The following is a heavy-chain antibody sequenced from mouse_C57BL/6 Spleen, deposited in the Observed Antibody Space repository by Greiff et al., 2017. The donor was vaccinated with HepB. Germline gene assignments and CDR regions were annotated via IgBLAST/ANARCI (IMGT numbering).Heavy chain of an antibody. Sequence: EVKLMESGPGLVKPSQSLSLTCSVTGYSITSGYYWNWIRQFPGNKLEWMGYISYDGSNNYNPSLKNRISITRDTSKNQFFLKLNSVTTEDTATYYCARDRDYYGSSFAYWGQGTLVTVSA. CDR1: GYSITSGYY. CDR2: ISYDGSN. V-gene: IGHV3-6*01. J-gene: IGHJ3*01. D-gene: IGHD1-1*01. CDR3: ARDRDYYGSSFAY.